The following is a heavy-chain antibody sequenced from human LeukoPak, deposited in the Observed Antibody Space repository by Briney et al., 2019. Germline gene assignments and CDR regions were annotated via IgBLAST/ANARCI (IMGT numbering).Heavy chain of an antibody. CDR2: IYYSGST. D-gene: IGHD3-3*01. J-gene: IGHJ3*02. CDR1: GGSISSYY. CDR3: ARHVRSAYDPFDI. V-gene: IGHV4-59*08. Sequence: SETLSLTCTVSGGSISSYYWSWIRQPPGKGLEWIGYIYYSGSTNYNPPLKSRVTISVDTSKNQFSLKLSSVTAADTAVYYCARHVRSAYDPFDIWGQGTMVTVSS.